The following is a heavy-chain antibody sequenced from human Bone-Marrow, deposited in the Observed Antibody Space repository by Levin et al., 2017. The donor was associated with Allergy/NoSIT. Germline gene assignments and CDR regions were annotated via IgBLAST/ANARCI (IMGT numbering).Heavy chain of an antibody. V-gene: IGHV3-23*01. CDR2: ITNRGGDT. CDR1: GFTFGTSA. Sequence: GGSLRLSCVASGFTFGTSAMSWVRQAPGKGLEWVSTITNRGGDTYYADPVKGRFTISRDNSENTLYLHMNSLRAEDTAVYYCAIHRMLRGLTFFRGLDYWGQGNLVTVSS. J-gene: IGHJ4*02. CDR3: AIHRMLRGLTFFRGLDY. D-gene: IGHD3-10*01.